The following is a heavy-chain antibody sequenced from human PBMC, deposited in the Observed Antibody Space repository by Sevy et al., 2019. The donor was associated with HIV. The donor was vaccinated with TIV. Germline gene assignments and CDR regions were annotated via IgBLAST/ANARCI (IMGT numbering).Heavy chain of an antibody. D-gene: IGHD3-16*01. V-gene: IGHV4-61*02. CDR2: IYTSGGT. Sequence: SETLSLTCTVSGGSISSGIYYWTWIRQPAGKGLEWIGRIYTSGGTSGTTDYNPSLKSRVTMSVDTSKNQFSLKMTSVTAADTAVYFCAREDHLGNIDSWGQGTRVTVSS. CDR1: GGSISSGIYY. CDR3: AREDHLGNIDS. J-gene: IGHJ4*02.